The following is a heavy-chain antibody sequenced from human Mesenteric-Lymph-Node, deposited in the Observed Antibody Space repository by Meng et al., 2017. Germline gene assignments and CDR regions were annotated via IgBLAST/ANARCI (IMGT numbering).Heavy chain of an antibody. CDR3: ASFPPPGKQWLVTDY. V-gene: IGHV4-4*02. CDR2: IYHSGST. D-gene: IGHD6-19*01. Sequence: LQGAGPGLVKPVGTLSLTLPVSGVSISSSNWWSWVRQPPGKGLEWIGDIYHSGSTNYNPSLKSRVTISVDKSKNQFSLKLSSVTAADTAVYYCASFPPPGKQWLVTDYWGQGTLVTVSS. CDR1: GVSISSSNW. J-gene: IGHJ4*02.